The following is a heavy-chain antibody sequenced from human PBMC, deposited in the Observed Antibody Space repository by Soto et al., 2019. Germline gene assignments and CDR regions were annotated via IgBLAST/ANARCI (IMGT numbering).Heavy chain of an antibody. CDR3: ARGDFDSSANYYAGWFDP. J-gene: IGHJ5*02. V-gene: IGHV1-2*02. CDR1: GYTFTGYY. CDR2: INPNSGGT. D-gene: IGHD3-22*01. Sequence: PRASVKVSCKASGYTFTGYYMHWLRQAPGQGLEWMGWINPNSGGTKYAQKFQGRVTMTNDTSISTAYMELSRLGSDDTAVYYCARGDFDSSANYYAGWFDPWGQATLVTVSS.